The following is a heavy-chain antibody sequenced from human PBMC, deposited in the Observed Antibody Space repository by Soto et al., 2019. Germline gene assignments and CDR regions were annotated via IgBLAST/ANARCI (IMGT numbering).Heavy chain of an antibody. D-gene: IGHD6-19*01. CDR3: ARSAGYYYYGMDV. J-gene: IGHJ6*02. CDR1: ELTLSNAC. V-gene: IGHV3-48*01. Sequence: PGGSLILSCVASELTLSNACMSWVRQAPGKGLEWVSYISSSSSTIYYADSVKGRFTISRDNAKNSLYLQMNSLRAEDTAVYYCARSAGYYYYGMDVWGQGTTVTVSS. CDR2: ISSSSSTI.